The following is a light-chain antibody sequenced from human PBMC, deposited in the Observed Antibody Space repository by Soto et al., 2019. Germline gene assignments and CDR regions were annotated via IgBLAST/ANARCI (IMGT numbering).Light chain of an antibody. CDR3: CSFTTSSTYV. CDR1: SSDVGGYNY. V-gene: IGLV2-14*01. Sequence: QSALTQPASVSGSPGQSITISCTGTSSDVGGYNYVSWYQQYPGKAPKVMIYDVTNRPSGVSNRFSGSRSGNTASLTISGLPAEDEADYYCCSFTTSSTYVFGTGTKVTVL. CDR2: DVT. J-gene: IGLJ1*01.